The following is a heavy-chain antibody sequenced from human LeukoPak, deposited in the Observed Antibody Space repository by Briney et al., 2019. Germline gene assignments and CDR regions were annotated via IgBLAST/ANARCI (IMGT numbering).Heavy chain of an antibody. CDR3: ARIMVRGVIIPEGAFDI. V-gene: IGHV3-53*01. J-gene: IGHJ3*02. Sequence: GGSLRLSCAASGLTVSSNYMSWVRQAPGKGLEWVSVIYSGGSTYYADSVKGRFTISRDNSKNTLYLQMNSLRAEDTAVYYCARIMVRGVIIPEGAFDIWGQGTMVTVSS. D-gene: IGHD3-10*01. CDR1: GLTVSSNY. CDR2: IYSGGST.